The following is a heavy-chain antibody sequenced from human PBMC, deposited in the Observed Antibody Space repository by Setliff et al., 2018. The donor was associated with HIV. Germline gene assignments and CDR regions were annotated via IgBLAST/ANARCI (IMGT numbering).Heavy chain of an antibody. CDR2: IHYSGST. CDR1: GGSISSSY. J-gene: IGHJ4*02. CDR3: ARGRDKCGPIDY. Sequence: NPSETLSLTCTVSGGSISSSYWTWTRQPPGKGLEWIGNIHYSGSTNYNPSLKSRVTISVDTSRSQFSLKLSSVTAADTAVYYCARGRDKCGPIDYWGQGTLVTVSS. D-gene: IGHD2-21*01. V-gene: IGHV4-59*01.